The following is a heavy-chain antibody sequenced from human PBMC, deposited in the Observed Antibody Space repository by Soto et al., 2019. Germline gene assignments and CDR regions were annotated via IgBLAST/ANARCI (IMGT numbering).Heavy chain of an antibody. V-gene: IGHV3-30*18. CDR2: ISYDGSDK. CDR1: GFTFDDFG. D-gene: IGHD2-2*01. CDR3: AKSLSTAVNYGLDV. Sequence: GGSLRPSCVASGFTFDDFGIHWFRQAPGKGLEWVAVISYDGSDKYYADSMKGRFTISRDNSKNTLFLQMSSLGAEDTAVYYCAKSLSTAVNYGLDVWGQGTSVTVSS. J-gene: IGHJ6*02.